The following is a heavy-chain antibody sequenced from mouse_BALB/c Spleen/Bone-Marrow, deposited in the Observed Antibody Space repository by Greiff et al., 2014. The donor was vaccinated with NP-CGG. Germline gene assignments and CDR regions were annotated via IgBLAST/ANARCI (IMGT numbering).Heavy chain of an antibody. J-gene: IGHJ1*01. V-gene: IGHV1-7*01. CDR3: ARGLRDWYFDD. D-gene: IGHD2-4*01. Sequence: QVQLQQPGAELAKPGASVKMSCKASGYTFTTYWIHWVKQRPGQGLEWIGYINPSTGNTEYNQKFRDRATLTADKSSSTPYMQLSGLTSEDSAVYYCARGLRDWYFDDWGAGTTVTVSS. CDR1: GYTFTTYW. CDR2: INPSTGNT.